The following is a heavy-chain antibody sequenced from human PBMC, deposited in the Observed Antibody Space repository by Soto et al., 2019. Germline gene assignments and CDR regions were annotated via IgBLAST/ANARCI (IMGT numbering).Heavy chain of an antibody. CDR3: ARDLAGGEKNYYGMDV. V-gene: IGHV4-31*03. Sequence: PSETLSLTCTVSGGSISSGGYYWSWIRQHPGKGLEWIGYIYYSGSTYYNPSLKSRVTISVDTSKNQFSLKLSSVTAAGTAVYYCARDLAGGEKNYYGMDVWGQGTTVTAP. J-gene: IGHJ6*02. CDR2: IYYSGST. D-gene: IGHD2-15*01. CDR1: GGSISSGGYY.